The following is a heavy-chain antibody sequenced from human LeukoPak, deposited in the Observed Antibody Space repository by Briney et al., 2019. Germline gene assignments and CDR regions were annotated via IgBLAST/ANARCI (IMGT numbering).Heavy chain of an antibody. Sequence: SETLSLTCAVSGGSISSGGYSWSWIRQPPGKGLEWIGYIYHSGSTYYNPSLKGRVTISVDRSKNQFSLKLSSVTAADTAVYYCASNYDSTVGAFDIWGQGTMVTVSS. D-gene: IGHD3-22*01. V-gene: IGHV4-30-2*01. J-gene: IGHJ3*02. CDR1: GGSISSGGYS. CDR3: ASNYDSTVGAFDI. CDR2: IYHSGST.